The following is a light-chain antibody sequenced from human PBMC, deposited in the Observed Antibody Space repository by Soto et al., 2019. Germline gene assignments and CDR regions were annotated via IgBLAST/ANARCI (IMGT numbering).Light chain of an antibody. CDR2: DVS. CDR1: SSDVGGYNY. CDR3: SSYTRSSTLYVV. Sequence: QSALTQPASVSGSPGQSITISCTGTSSDVGGYNYVSWYQQHPGKAPNLMIYDVSNRPSGVSNRFSGSKSGNTASLTISGLQAEDEADYYCSSYTRSSTLYVVFGGGTKLTVL. J-gene: IGLJ2*01. V-gene: IGLV2-14*01.